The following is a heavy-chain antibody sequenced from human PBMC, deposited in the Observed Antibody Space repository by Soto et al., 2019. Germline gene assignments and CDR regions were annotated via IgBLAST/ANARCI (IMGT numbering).Heavy chain of an antibody. D-gene: IGHD2-21*01. J-gene: IGHJ3*02. CDR1: GGSFSNYA. V-gene: IGHV1-69*01. CDR3: AIGTYSFDSISYDGAFDI. CDR2: IIPMFDTT. Sequence: QVQLVQSGAEVKKPGSSVKVSCKASGGSFSNYAVNWVRQAPGQGLEWMGGIIPMFDTTNNAQKFQGRGTITDDESTSTAYMVLSSLRSADTAGYYCAIGTYSFDSISYDGAFDIRGQGTVVTVSS.